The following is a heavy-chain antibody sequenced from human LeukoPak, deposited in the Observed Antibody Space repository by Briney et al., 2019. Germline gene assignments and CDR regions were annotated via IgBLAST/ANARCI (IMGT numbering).Heavy chain of an antibody. V-gene: IGHV3-30*18. Sequence: GRPLPLPCAALGCPLGTSRVPGAGQAPGKGLEGVAVISYDGSNKYYADSVKGRFTISRDNSKNTLYLQMNSLRAEDTAVYYCAKDYNVRYRGSPLPFDYWGQGTLVTVSS. D-gene: IGHD1-26*01. CDR2: ISYDGSNK. CDR1: GCPLGTSR. CDR3: AKDYNVRYRGSPLPFDY. J-gene: IGHJ4*02.